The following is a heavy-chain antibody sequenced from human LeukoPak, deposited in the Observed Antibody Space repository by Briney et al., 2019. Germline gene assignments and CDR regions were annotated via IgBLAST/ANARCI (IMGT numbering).Heavy chain of an antibody. CDR3: ARSPENYYDSSGYYYLIGD. V-gene: IGHV3-33*01. D-gene: IGHD3-22*01. Sequence: GGSLRLSCAASGFAFSSYGMHWVRQAPVKGLEWVTLIWYDGSNKYYADSVKGRFTISRDNSKNTLYLQMNSLRAEDTAVYYCARSPENYYDSSGYYYLIGDWGQGTLVTVSS. CDR1: GFAFSSYG. CDR2: IWYDGSNK. J-gene: IGHJ4*02.